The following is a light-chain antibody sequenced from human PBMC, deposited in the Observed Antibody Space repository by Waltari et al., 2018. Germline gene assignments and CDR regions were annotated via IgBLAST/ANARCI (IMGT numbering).Light chain of an antibody. CDR3: QQYNRWPST. V-gene: IGKV3-15*01. Sequence: VMTQSPATLSVSPGDSVTLSCRARQSLTSNLAWYQQKPGQPPRLLIFGASTRATGVSDRFSGSGTTTQFSLTISSLQPEDFAVYFCQQYNRWPSTFGQGTKLDIK. CDR2: GAS. J-gene: IGKJ2*01. CDR1: QSLTSN.